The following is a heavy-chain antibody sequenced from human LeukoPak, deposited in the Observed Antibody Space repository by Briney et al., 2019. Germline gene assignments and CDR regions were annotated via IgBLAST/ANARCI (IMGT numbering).Heavy chain of an antibody. CDR1: GGSITTYH. V-gene: IGHV4-59*08. J-gene: IGHJ4*02. CDR2: IYYNGSA. D-gene: IGHD5-12*01. Sequence: PSETLSLTCNVSGGSITTYHWSWIRQFPGKGLEWIGFIYYNGSANYNPSLKSRVTISVDTSKNQFSLKLSSVTAADTAVYYCARHEEMATMYDYWGQGTLVTVSS. CDR3: ARHEEMATMYDY.